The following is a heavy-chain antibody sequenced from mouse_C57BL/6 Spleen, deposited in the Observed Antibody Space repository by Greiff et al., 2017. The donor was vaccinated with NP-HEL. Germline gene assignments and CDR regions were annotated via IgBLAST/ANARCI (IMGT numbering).Heavy chain of an antibody. Sequence: VKLMESGPGLVQPSQSLSITCTVSGFSLTSYGVHWVRQSPGKGLEWLGVIWSGGSTDYNAAFISRLSISKDNSKSQVFFKMNSLQADDTAIYYCALERMILRGAMDYWGQGTSVTVSS. V-gene: IGHV2-2*01. CDR1: GFSLTSYG. J-gene: IGHJ4*01. D-gene: IGHD1-1*01. CDR3: ALERMILRGAMDY. CDR2: IWSGGST.